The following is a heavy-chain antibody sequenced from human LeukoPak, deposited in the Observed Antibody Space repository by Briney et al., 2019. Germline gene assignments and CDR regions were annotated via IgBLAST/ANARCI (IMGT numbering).Heavy chain of an antibody. CDR2: INPNNGGT. J-gene: IGHJ4*02. CDR1: GYMFTGYY. D-gene: IGHD3-16*02. Sequence: ASVKVSCKASGYMFTGYYMHWVRQAPGQGLEWMGWINPNNGGTNYAQRFQGRVTMTRDTSISTAYMELSRLRSDDTAVYYCARIINDYIWGSYRTYYFDYWGQGTLVTVSS. V-gene: IGHV1-2*02. CDR3: ARIINDYIWGSYRTYYFDY.